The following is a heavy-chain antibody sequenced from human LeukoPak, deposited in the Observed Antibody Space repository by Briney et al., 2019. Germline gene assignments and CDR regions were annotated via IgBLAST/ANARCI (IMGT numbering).Heavy chain of an antibody. CDR1: GGSFSGYY. CDR3: ARGDCSSTICYSPMDV. J-gene: IGHJ6*03. Sequence: SEALSLACAVYGGSFSGYYWSWIRQPPGKGLEWIGEINHSGSTNYNPSLKSRVTISVDTSKNQFSLKVNSVTAADTALYYCARGDCSSTICYSPMDVWGKGTTVTVSS. CDR2: INHSGST. V-gene: IGHV4-34*01. D-gene: IGHD2-2*01.